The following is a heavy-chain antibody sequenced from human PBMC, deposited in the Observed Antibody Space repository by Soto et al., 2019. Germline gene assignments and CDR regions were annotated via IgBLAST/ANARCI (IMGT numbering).Heavy chain of an antibody. CDR2: IVPIFGTT. D-gene: IGHD6-19*01. Sequence: QFELVQSGAEVKKTGSSVKVSCKVSGGTFSNYAIDWVRLAPGHGLEWMGGIVPIFGTTYYTQKFQGRATIIADDSTTTAYLEMSSLRSEDTAIYYCARVEAVAGLYNYHGLDVWGQGTAVTVSS. CDR1: GGTFSNYA. CDR3: ARVEAVAGLYNYHGLDV. J-gene: IGHJ6*02. V-gene: IGHV1-69*12.